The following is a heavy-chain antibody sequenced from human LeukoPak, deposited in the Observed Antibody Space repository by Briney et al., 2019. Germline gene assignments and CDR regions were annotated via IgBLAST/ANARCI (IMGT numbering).Heavy chain of an antibody. CDR2: LIGSGGNT. D-gene: IGHD6-19*01. CDR1: GFTFSSYA. J-gene: IGHJ4*02. Sequence: GGSLRLSCAASGFTFSSYAMNWVRQAPGKGLEWVSSLIGSGGNTYYADSVKGRFTISRDNSKNTLFLQMNSLRAEDTAVYYCAKSASVAGCFYFDSWGQGTPVTVSS. V-gene: IGHV3-23*01. CDR3: AKSASVAGCFYFDS.